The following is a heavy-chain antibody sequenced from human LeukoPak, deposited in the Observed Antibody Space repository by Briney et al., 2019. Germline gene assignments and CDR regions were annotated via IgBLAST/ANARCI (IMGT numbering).Heavy chain of an antibody. D-gene: IGHD3-22*01. V-gene: IGHV5-51*01. CDR2: IYPGDSDT. J-gene: IGHJ4*02. CDR3: ATGTVYYYDSSGYYNDY. CDR1: GYSFTSYW. Sequence: GESLKISCKGSGYSFTSYWIGWVRQMPGKGLEWMGIIYPGDSDTRYSPSFQGQVTISADKSISTVYLQWSSLKASDTAMYYCATGTVYYYDSSGYYNDYWGQGTLVTVSS.